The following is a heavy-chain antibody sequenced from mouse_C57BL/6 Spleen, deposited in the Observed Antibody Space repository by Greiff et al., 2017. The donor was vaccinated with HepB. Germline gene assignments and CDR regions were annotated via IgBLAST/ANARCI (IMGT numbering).Heavy chain of an antibody. CDR1: GFTFSSYA. CDR3: AIEGDYERVPYFDY. J-gene: IGHJ2*01. V-gene: IGHV5-4*01. D-gene: IGHD2-4*01. Sequence: EVQVVESGGGLVKPGGSLKLSCAASGFTFSSYAMSWVRQTPEKRLEWVATISDGGSYTYYPDNVKGRFTISRDKAKNNLYLQMSHLKSEDTAMYYCAIEGDYERVPYFDYWGQGTTLTVSS. CDR2: ISDGGSYT.